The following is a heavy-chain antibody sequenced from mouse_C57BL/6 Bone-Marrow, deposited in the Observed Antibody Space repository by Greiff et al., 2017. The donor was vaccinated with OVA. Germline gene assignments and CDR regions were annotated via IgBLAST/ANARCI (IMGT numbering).Heavy chain of an antibody. CDR3: AREGAYYGSRDHWYFDV. V-gene: IGHV5-16*01. Sequence: DVKLMESEGGLVQPGSSMKLSCTASGFTFSDYYMAWVRQVPEKGLEWVANINYDGSSTYYLDSLKSRFIISRDNAKNILYLQMSSLKSEDTATYYCAREGAYYGSRDHWYFDVWGTGTTVTVSS. CDR2: INYDGSST. J-gene: IGHJ1*03. CDR1: GFTFSDYY. D-gene: IGHD1-1*01.